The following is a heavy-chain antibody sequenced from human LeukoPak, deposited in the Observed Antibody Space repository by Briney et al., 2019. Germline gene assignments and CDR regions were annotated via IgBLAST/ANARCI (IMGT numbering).Heavy chain of an antibody. J-gene: IGHJ3*02. Sequence: SQTLSLTCIVSGASVSSDDYYWSWFRQHPGEGLEWIGYIYYSGSTYYNPSLKSRATISLDTSKNQFSLKLTSVTAANSAVYYCARRTGSFYGFDIWGQGTRVTVSS. CDR1: GASVSSDDYY. V-gene: IGHV4-31*03. CDR3: ARRTGSFYGFDI. CDR2: IYYSGST. D-gene: IGHD1-26*01.